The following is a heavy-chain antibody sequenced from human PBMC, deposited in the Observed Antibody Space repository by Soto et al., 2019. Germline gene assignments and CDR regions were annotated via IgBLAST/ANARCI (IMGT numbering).Heavy chain of an antibody. J-gene: IGHJ4*02. CDR2: IYYSGSA. CDR1: GGPISSGDYY. V-gene: IGHV4-31*03. Sequence: QVQLQESGPRLVKPSQTLSLTSIVSGGPISSGDYYWSWIRQHPGEGLEWIGYIYYSGSAYYNPSLKSRVTLSVDTSKNQFSLKLSSVTASDTAIYFCARDVRSNWHYFDYWGQGTLVTVSS. CDR3: ARDVRSNWHYFDY. D-gene: IGHD6-13*01.